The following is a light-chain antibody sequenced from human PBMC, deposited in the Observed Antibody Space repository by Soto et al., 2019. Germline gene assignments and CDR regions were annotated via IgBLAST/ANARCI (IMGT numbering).Light chain of an antibody. V-gene: IGLV2-14*03. J-gene: IGLJ1*01. CDR3: CSYTTSSTYV. Sequence: QSALTQPASVSGSPGQSIAISCTGTSSDVGGYNYVSWYQQHPGKAPKLMIYDVNNRPSGVSNRFSGSKSGNTASLTISGLQADDEADYYCCSYTTSSTYVFGTVTTVTVL. CDR1: SSDVGGYNY. CDR2: DVN.